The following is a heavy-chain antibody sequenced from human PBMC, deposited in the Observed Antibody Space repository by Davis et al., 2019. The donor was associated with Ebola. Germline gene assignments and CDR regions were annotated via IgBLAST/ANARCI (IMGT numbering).Heavy chain of an antibody. CDR1: GGSINNYY. CDR2: IYYSGST. J-gene: IGHJ4*02. D-gene: IGHD6-19*01. CDR3: ARAGSGWTLLDY. Sequence: MPSETLSLTCTVSGGSINNYYWSWIRQPPGKGLEWIGYIYYSGSTNYNPSLKSRVTISVDTSKNQFSLKLSSVTAADTAVYYCARAGSGWTLLDYWGQGTLVTVSS. V-gene: IGHV4-59*01.